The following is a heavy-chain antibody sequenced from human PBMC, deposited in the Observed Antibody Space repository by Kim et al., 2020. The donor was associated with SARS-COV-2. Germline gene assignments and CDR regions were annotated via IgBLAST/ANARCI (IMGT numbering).Heavy chain of an antibody. D-gene: IGHD3-10*01. J-gene: IGHJ4*02. CDR3: AKETVLWFGELSSAGTNYFDY. CDR1: GFTFSSYA. Sequence: GGSLRLSCAASGFTFSSYAMSWVRQAPGKGLEWVSAISGSGGSTYYADSVKGRFTISRDNSKNTLYLQMNSLRAEDTAVYYCAKETVLWFGELSSAGTNYFDYWGQGPLVTVSS. V-gene: IGHV3-23*01. CDR2: ISGSGGST.